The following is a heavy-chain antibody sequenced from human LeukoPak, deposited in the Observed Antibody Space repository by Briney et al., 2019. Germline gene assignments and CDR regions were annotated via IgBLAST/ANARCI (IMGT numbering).Heavy chain of an antibody. Sequence: GGSLRLSCSASGFTFSTYSMNWVRQAPGKGLEWVSSISSSSRYIYYADSVKGRFTISRDNAKNSLYLQMNSLRAEDTAMYYCTKTTGNHFDHWGQGTLVTVSS. D-gene: IGHD1-1*01. J-gene: IGHJ4*02. CDR2: ISSSSRYI. V-gene: IGHV3-21*01. CDR1: GFTFSTYS. CDR3: TKTTGNHFDH.